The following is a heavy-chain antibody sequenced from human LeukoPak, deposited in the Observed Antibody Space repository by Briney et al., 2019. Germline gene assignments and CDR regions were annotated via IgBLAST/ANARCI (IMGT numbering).Heavy chain of an antibody. V-gene: IGHV4-31*03. CDR3: ARSWGSMIVDVFDI. CDR1: GGSISSGGYY. Sequence: SQTLSLTCTVSGGSISSGGYYWSWIRQHPGKGLEWIGYIYYSGSTYYNPSLKSRVTISVDTCKNQFSLKLSSVTAADTAVYYCARSWGSMIVDVFDIWGQGTMVTVSS. D-gene: IGHD3-22*01. CDR2: IYYSGST. J-gene: IGHJ3*02.